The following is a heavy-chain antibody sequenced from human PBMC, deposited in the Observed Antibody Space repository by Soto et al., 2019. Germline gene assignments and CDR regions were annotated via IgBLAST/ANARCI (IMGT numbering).Heavy chain of an antibody. D-gene: IGHD5-18*01. CDR1: GFTFSDHY. Sequence: EVQLVESGGGLVQPGGSLRLSCAASGFTFSDHYMDWVRQAPGKGLEWVGRTRNKANSYTTEYAASVKGRFTISRDDSKNSRYLQMNSLKTEDTAVYYCARVHRYGFFDYWGQGTLVTVSS. V-gene: IGHV3-72*01. CDR2: TRNKANSYTT. CDR3: ARVHRYGFFDY. J-gene: IGHJ4*02.